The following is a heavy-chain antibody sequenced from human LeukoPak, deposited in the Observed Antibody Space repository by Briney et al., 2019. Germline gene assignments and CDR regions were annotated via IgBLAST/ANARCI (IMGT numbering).Heavy chain of an antibody. CDR1: GYTFTGYY. D-gene: IGHD6-13*01. Sequence: ASVKASCKASGYTFTGYYLHWVRQAPGQGLEWMGWINPNSGGTNYAQKFQGRVTMTRDTSISTAYMELSRLSSDDTAVYYCATDLGSSWIYWGQGTLVTVSS. CDR3: ATDLGSSWIY. CDR2: INPNSGGT. V-gene: IGHV1-2*02. J-gene: IGHJ4*01.